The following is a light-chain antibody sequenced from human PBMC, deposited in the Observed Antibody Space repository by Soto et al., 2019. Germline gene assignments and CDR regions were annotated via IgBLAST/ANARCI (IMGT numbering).Light chain of an antibody. CDR2: DVS. CDR3: SSYTSSTGSVL. Sequence: QSALTQPASVSGSPGQSVTISCTGTNSDIGGYNYVSWYQQHPGKAPKVLISDVSARPSGVSPRFSGSKSGNTASLTISGLRSEDEADYYCSSYTSSTGSVLFGGGTKLTVL. J-gene: IGLJ3*02. CDR1: NSDIGGYNY. V-gene: IGLV2-14*03.